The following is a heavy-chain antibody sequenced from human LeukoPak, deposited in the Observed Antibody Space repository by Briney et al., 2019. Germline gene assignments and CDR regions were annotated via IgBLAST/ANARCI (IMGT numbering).Heavy chain of an antibody. J-gene: IGHJ4*02. CDR3: ARVQRYCSGGSCNGGGYFDY. V-gene: IGHV4-30-4*01. Sequence: SETLSLTCTVSGGSISSGDYYWSWIRQPPGKGLEWIGYIYYSGSTYYNPSLKSRVTISVDTSKNQFSLKLSSVTAADTAVYYCARVQRYCSGGSCNGGGYFDYWGQGTLVTVSS. CDR1: GGSISSGDYY. D-gene: IGHD2-15*01. CDR2: IYYSGST.